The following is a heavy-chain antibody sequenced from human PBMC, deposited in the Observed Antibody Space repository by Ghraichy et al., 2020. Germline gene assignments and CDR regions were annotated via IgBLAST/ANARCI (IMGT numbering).Heavy chain of an antibody. J-gene: IGHJ5*02. CDR1: GFTFSSYW. CDR2: INSDGSST. CDR3: ARDLGYCSGGSCYLRGLWLWDPYNWFDP. D-gene: IGHD2-15*01. V-gene: IGHV3-74*01. Sequence: GGSLRLSCAASGFTFSSYWMHWVRQAPGKGLVWVSRINSDGSSTSYADSVKGRFTISRDNAKNTLYLQMNSLRAEDTAVYYCARDLGYCSGGSCYLRGLWLWDPYNWFDPWGQGTLVTVSS.